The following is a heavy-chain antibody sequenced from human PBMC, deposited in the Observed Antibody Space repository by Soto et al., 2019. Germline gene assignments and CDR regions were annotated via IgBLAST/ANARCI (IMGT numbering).Heavy chain of an antibody. CDR3: ARHLYDYVWGSYRH. V-gene: IGHV1-69*01. CDR2: IIPVFGTP. D-gene: IGHD3-16*02. J-gene: IGHJ4*02. Sequence: QVQLVQSGAEVKETGSSVKVSCKSSGYIFKNYAVTWLRQAPGQGLEWMGGIIPVFGTPDYSLKFRDRVTITADESTSTVYMELRSLTSEDTAVYYCARHLYDYVWGSYRHWGQGTLVPVSS. CDR1: GYIFKNYA.